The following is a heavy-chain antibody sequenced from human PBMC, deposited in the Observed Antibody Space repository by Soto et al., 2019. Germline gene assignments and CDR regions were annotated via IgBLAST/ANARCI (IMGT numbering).Heavy chain of an antibody. Sequence: PGGSLRLSCAASGFTFSSYAMHWVRQAPGKGLEWVAVISYDGSNKYYADSVKGRFTISRDNSKNTLYLQMNSLRSDDTAVYYCARAPAVVPAATKFDYWGQGTLVTVSS. CDR1: GFTFSSYA. CDR2: ISYDGSNK. CDR3: ARAPAVVPAATKFDY. J-gene: IGHJ4*02. D-gene: IGHD2-2*01. V-gene: IGHV3-30-3*01.